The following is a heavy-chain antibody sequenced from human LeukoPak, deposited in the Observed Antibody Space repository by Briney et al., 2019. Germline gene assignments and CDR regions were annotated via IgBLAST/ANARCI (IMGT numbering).Heavy chain of an antibody. V-gene: IGHV4-4*07. D-gene: IGHD4-17*01. J-gene: IGHJ3*02. CDR2: IYTSGST. CDR3: ARLATVTTSGPSGRDAFDI. CDR1: GGSISSYY. Sequence: SETLSFTCTGSGGSISSYYWSWIRQPAGKGLEWIGRIYTSGSTNYNPSLKSRVTMSVDTSKNQFSLKLSSVTAADTAVYYCARLATVTTSGPSGRDAFDIWGQGTMVTVSS.